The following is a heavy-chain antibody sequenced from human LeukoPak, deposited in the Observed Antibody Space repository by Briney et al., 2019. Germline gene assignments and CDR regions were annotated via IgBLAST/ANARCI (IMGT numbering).Heavy chain of an antibody. V-gene: IGHV3-48*03. Sequence: PGGSLRLSCAASGFTFSSYEMNWVRQAPGKGLEWVSYISSSGSTIYYADSVKGRFTISRDNAKNSLYLQMNSLRAEDTAVYYCARSEADIVVVPAAMAYYYYYMDVWGKGTTVTVSS. D-gene: IGHD2-2*01. CDR2: ISSSGSTI. J-gene: IGHJ6*03. CDR3: ARSEADIVVVPAAMAYYYYYMDV. CDR1: GFTFSSYE.